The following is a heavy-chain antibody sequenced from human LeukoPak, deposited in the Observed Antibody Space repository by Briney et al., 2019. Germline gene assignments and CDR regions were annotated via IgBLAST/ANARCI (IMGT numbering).Heavy chain of an antibody. V-gene: IGHV4-59*01. J-gene: IGHJ4*02. Sequence: SETLSLTCTVSGGSISSYYWSWLRQPPGKGLEWIGYIYYSGSTNYNPSLKSRVTISVDTSKNQFSLKLSSVTAADTAVYYCARVNDYVWGSYRPMYYYFDYWGQGTLVTVSS. CDR3: ARVNDYVWGSYRPMYYYFDY. D-gene: IGHD3-16*02. CDR1: GGSISSYY. CDR2: IYYSGST.